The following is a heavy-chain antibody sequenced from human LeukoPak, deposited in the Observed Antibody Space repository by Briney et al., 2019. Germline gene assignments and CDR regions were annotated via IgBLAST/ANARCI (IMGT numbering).Heavy chain of an antibody. J-gene: IGHJ4*02. CDR2: IKSKTDGGTT. D-gene: IGHD5-18*01. CDR1: GFTFTNAW. Sequence: GGSLRLSRAASGFTFTNAWMTWVRQAPGKGLEWVGRIKSKTDGGTTDYAAPVKGRFTISRDDSKNTLYLQMNSLKTEDTAVYYCTSSTLGRGNSYPVDCWGQGTLVTVSS. CDR3: TSSTLGRGNSYPVDC. V-gene: IGHV3-15*01.